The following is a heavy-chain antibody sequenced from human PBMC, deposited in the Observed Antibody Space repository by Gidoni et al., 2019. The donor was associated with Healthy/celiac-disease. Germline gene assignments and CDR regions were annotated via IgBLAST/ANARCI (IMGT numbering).Heavy chain of an antibody. D-gene: IGHD5-18*01. CDR3: ATGPAMVF. CDR1: WFTVSNNY. V-gene: IGHV3-53*02. J-gene: IGHJ4*02. Sequence: EVQLVETGGGLIQHGGYLRLSCAASWFTVSNNYMSWVRQAPGKGLEWVSVIYSGGSTYYADSVKGRFTISRDNSKNTLYLQMNSLRAEDTAVYYCATGPAMVFWGQGTLVTVSS. CDR2: IYSGGST.